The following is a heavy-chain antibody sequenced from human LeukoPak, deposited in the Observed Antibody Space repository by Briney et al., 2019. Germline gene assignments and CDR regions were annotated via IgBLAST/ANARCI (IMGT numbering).Heavy chain of an antibody. D-gene: IGHD2-15*01. CDR2: INPSGGST. V-gene: IGHV1-46*01. CDR3: ARDPDIVVVSVAAPFDH. CDR1: GYTFTGYY. J-gene: IGHJ4*02. Sequence: ASVKVSCKASGYTFTGYYMHWVRQAPGQGLEWMGIINPSGGSTSYAQKFQGRVTMTRDTSTNTVYMELSSLRSEDTAVYYCARDPDIVVVSVAAPFDHWGQGTLVTVSS.